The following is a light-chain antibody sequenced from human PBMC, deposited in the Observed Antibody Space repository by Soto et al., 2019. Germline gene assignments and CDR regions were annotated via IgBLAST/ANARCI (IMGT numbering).Light chain of an antibody. J-gene: IGLJ2*01. CDR3: CSYAGSSTSRVV. V-gene: IGLV2-23*01. CDR2: EGS. CDR1: SSDVGSYNL. Sequence: QSALTQPASVSGSPGQSITISCTGTSSDVGSYNLVSWYQQHPGKAPKLMIYEGSKRPSGVSNRFSGSKSGNTASLTISGLQADDEADYYCCSYAGSSTSRVVFGGGTKLTVL.